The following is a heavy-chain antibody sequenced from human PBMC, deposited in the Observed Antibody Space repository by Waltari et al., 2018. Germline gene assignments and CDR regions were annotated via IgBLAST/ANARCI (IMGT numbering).Heavy chain of an antibody. Sequence: QVQLQESGPGLVKPSQTLSLTCTVSGGSISSGSYYWRWIRQPAGKGLEWIGYIYTSGSTNYNPSLKSRVTISVDTSKNQFSLKLSSVTAADTAVYYCAREEQSDIESFDYWGQGTLVTVSS. V-gene: IGHV4-61*09. CDR2: IYTSGST. CDR3: AREEQSDIESFDY. J-gene: IGHJ4*02. D-gene: IGHD5-12*01. CDR1: GGSISSGSYY.